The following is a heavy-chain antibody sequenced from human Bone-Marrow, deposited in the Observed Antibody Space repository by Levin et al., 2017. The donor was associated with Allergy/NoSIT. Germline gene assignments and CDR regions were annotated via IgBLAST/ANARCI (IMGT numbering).Heavy chain of an antibody. V-gene: IGHV4-39*02. D-gene: IGHD3-22*01. Sequence: MASETLSLTCTVSGGSIRSFSYYWGWIRQPPGKGLEWIGSIHYSGSTYLNPSLKSRLTISIDTSKNQFSLKLSSVPAADTAVYYCAREKFDGSGYYFDYWGQGTLVTVSS. CDR3: AREKFDGSGYYFDY. J-gene: IGHJ4*02. CDR1: GGSIRSFSYY. CDR2: IHYSGST.